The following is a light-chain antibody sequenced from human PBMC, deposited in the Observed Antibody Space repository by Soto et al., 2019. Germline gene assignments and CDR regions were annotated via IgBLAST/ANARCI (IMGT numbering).Light chain of an antibody. V-gene: IGLV1-44*01. CDR2: NSN. Sequence: QSVLTQTPSASGTPGQTVTISCSGSRSNIGNNAVSWYQQFPGTAPKLLIYNSNQRPAGVPARFSGSKSGTSASLAISGLQSEDEAHYYCATWDDSLNARGVVGGGTKLTVL. CDR3: ATWDDSLNARGV. J-gene: IGLJ3*02. CDR1: RSNIGNNA.